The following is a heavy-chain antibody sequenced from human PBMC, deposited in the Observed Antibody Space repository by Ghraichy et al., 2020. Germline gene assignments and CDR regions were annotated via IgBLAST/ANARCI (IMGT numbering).Heavy chain of an antibody. CDR1: GFTFSSYW. D-gene: IGHD1-26*01. CDR2: INSYGSNT. V-gene: IGHV3-74*01. Sequence: GGSLRLSCAASGFTFSSYWMHWVRQAPGKGLVWVSRINSYGSNTIYADSVKGRFTISRDNAKNTLYLQMNSLRAEDTAVYYCARVGGSYYSFAFDIWGQGTMVTVSS. J-gene: IGHJ3*02. CDR3: ARVGGSYYSFAFDI.